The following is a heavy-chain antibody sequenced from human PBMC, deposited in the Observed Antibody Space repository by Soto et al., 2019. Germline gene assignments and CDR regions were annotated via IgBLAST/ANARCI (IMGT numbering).Heavy chain of an antibody. J-gene: IGHJ5*02. CDR1: GDTFSTYT. Sequence: VKVSCKASGDTFSTYTITWMRQAPGQGLEWMGGIIPRSATSNYAQKFQGRVTITADESTSTAYMELSSLRSEDTAVYYCARWVYGDYENWFDPWGQGTLGTVSS. CDR2: IIPRSATS. D-gene: IGHD4-17*01. V-gene: IGHV1-69*01. CDR3: ARWVYGDYENWFDP.